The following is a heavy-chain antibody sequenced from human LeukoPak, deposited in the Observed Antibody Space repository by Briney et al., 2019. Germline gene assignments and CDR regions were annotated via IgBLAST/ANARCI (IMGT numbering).Heavy chain of an antibody. D-gene: IGHD1-26*01. V-gene: IGHV4-59*01. CDR2: IYYSGST. CDR3: ARYSGSYPHDAFEI. CDR1: GDSISSYY. J-gene: IGHJ3*02. Sequence: PSETLFLTGTVSGDSISSYYGSWIQQPPGKGLELIGYIYYSGSTSYNPSLKSRVTISVDTSKKKFSLKLRSVTAADTAVYYCARYSGSYPHDAFEIWGQGTMVTVSS.